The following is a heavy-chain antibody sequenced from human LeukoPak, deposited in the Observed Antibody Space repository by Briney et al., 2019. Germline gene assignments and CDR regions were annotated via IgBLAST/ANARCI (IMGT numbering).Heavy chain of an antibody. J-gene: IGHJ6*03. CDR2: INPNSGGT. V-gene: IGHV1-2*02. CDR1: GYSFIDFY. CDR3: ALSDFWSGYSLYYYYMDV. D-gene: IGHD3-3*01. Sequence: ASVKVSCKASGYSFIDFYIHFVRQAPGQGLEWMGWINPNSGGTNYAQKFQGRVTMTRDTSISTAYMELSRLRSDDTAVYYCALSDFWSGYSLYYYYMDVWGKGTTVTVSS.